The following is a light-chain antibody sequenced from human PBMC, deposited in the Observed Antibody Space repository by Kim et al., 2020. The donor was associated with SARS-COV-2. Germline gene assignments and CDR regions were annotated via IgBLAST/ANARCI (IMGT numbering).Light chain of an antibody. CDR3: AAWDDSLNGVI. CDR2: SDD. Sequence: ELTQPPSASGTPGQRVTISCSGSRSNIGSNAVNWYQQLPGTAPKLLIYSDDHRPSGVPDRFSGSKSGTSASLAISGLQSEDEADYHCAAWDDSLNGVIFGGGTKLTVL. J-gene: IGLJ2*01. CDR1: RSNIGSNA. V-gene: IGLV1-44*01.